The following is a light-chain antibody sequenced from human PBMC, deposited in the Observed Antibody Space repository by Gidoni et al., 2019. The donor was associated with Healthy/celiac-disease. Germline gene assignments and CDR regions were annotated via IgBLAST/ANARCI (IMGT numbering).Light chain of an antibody. CDR1: NSGSKS. Sequence: SYVLTQPPPVSVAPGKTARITCGGNNSGSKSVHWYPQKPGQAPVLVIYYDSDRPSGIPERFSGSNSGNTATLTISRVEAGDEADYYCQVWDSSSDVVFGGGTKLTVL. CDR2: YDS. J-gene: IGLJ2*01. V-gene: IGLV3-21*04. CDR3: QVWDSSSDVV.